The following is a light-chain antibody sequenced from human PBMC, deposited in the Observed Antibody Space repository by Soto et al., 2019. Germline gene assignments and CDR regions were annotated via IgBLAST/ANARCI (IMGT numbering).Light chain of an antibody. J-gene: IGLJ1*01. Sequence: QSVLTQPASVSGSPGQSITISCTGTSSDVGGYNYVSWYQQYPGKAPKLMIYEVSNRPSGVSTRFSGSKSGNTASLTISGLQTEDGADYYCSSYTSGSTYVFGTGTKVTVL. CDR1: SSDVGGYNY. V-gene: IGLV2-14*01. CDR2: EVS. CDR3: SSYTSGSTYV.